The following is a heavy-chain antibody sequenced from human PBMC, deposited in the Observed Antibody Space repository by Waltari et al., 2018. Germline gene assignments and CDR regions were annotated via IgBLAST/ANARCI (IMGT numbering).Heavy chain of an antibody. CDR2: IIPIFGPA. J-gene: IGHJ6*03. CDR3: AGGDYSGTYYSYYYYMDV. CDR1: GGTFSSYA. D-gene: IGHD1-26*01. Sequence: VQLVQSGAEVKKPGSSVKVSCKASGGTFSSYAISWVRQAPGQGLEWMGGIIPIFGPANYAQKFQGRVTITADESTSTAYMELSSLRSEDTAVYYCAGGDYSGTYYSYYYYMDVWGKGTTVTISS. V-gene: IGHV1-69*12.